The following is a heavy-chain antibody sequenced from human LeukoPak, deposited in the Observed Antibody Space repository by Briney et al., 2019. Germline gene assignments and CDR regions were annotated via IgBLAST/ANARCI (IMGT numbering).Heavy chain of an antibody. CDR3: ARDFGDYKALDY. CDR1: GGSISSSNW. Sequence: PSETLSLSCAVSGGSISSSNWWSWVRQPPGKGLEWIGEIYHSGSTNYNPSLESRVTISVDKSKNQFSLKLSSVTAADTAVYYCARDFGDYKALDYWGQGTLVTVSS. CDR2: IYHSGST. J-gene: IGHJ4*02. V-gene: IGHV4-4*02. D-gene: IGHD4-17*01.